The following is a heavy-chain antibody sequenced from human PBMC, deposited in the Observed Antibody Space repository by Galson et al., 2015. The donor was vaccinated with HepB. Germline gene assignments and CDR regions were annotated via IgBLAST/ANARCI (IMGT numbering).Heavy chain of an antibody. CDR3: ARGGLYYLSSGCYGQT. J-gene: IGHJ5*02. CDR1: GFTVSSNY. Sequence: SLRLSCAASGFTVSSNYMSWVRQAPGKGLEWVSVIYSGGSTYYADSVKGRFTISRHNSKNTPYLQMNSLRAEDTAVYYCARGGLYYLSSGCYGQTWGQGTLVTVSS. D-gene: IGHD3-10*01. V-gene: IGHV3-53*04. CDR2: IYSGGST.